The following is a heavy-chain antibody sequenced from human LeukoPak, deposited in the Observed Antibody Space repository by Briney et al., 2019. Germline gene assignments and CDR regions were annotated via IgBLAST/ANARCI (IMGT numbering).Heavy chain of an antibody. D-gene: IGHD3-10*01. Sequence: PGGSLRLSCAASGFTFSNYALHWVRQAPGKGLEWVALVSNDGTNQYYADSVKGRVTISRDNSKKTVDLQMSSLRVEDTAVYYCASPGEGLLTLGVTHAFDVWGQGTTVTVSS. J-gene: IGHJ3*01. V-gene: IGHV3-30*04. CDR1: GFTFSNYA. CDR3: ASPGEGLLTLGVTHAFDV. CDR2: VSNDGTNQ.